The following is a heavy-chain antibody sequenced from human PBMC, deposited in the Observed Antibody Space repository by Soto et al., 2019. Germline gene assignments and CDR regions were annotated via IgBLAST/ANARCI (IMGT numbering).Heavy chain of an antibody. Sequence: PGGSLRLSCAASGFTFSSYDMHWVRQATGKGLEWVSAIGTAGDTYYPGSVKGRFTISRENAKNSLYLQMNSLRAGDTAVYYCARDNYDYVWGSYRSNGMDVWGHGTTVNGSS. D-gene: IGHD3-16*02. CDR2: IGTAGDT. CDR1: GFTFSSYD. J-gene: IGHJ6*02. CDR3: ARDNYDYVWGSYRSNGMDV. V-gene: IGHV3-13*01.